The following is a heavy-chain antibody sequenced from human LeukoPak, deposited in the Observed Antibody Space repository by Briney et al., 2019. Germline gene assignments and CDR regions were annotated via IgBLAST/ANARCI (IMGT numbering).Heavy chain of an antibody. V-gene: IGHV4-59*08. CDR2: IYYSGST. Sequence: PSETLSLTCTVSGGSISSYYWSWIRQPPGKGLEWIGYIYYSGSTNYNPSLKSRVTISVDTSKNQFSLKLSSVTAADTAVYYCARRAYAHFDYWGQGTLVTVSS. J-gene: IGHJ4*02. D-gene: IGHD2-2*01. CDR3: ARRAYAHFDY. CDR1: GGSISSYY.